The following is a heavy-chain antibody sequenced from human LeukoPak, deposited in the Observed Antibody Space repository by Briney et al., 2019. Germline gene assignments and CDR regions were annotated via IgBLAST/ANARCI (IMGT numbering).Heavy chain of an antibody. CDR1: GFTFNDYY. CDR2: INLGGTNT. V-gene: IGHV3-11*01. Sequence: GGSLRLSCAASGFTFNDYYMSWIRQAPGKGLEWLSYINLGGTNTHYADSVKGRFTISRDSAKKSLYLEMNNLRAEDTAVYYCATDGAGFDTWGQGVLVTVSS. CDR3: ATDGAGFDT. J-gene: IGHJ5*02.